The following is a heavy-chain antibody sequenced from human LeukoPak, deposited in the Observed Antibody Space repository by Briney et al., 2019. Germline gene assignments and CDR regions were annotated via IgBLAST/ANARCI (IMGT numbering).Heavy chain of an antibody. CDR3: ARDLRDGYNLSFDP. CDR1: GGSISSYY. Sequence: KPSETLSLTCTVSGGSISSYYWSWIRQPAGKGLEWIGRIYTSGSTNYNPSLKSRVTMSVDTSKNQFSLKLSSVTAADTAVYYCARDLRDGYNLSFDPWGQGTLVTVSS. CDR2: IYTSGST. D-gene: IGHD5-24*01. V-gene: IGHV4-4*07. J-gene: IGHJ5*02.